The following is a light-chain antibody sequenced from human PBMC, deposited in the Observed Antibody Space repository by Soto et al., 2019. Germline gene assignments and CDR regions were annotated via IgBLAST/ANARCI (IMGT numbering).Light chain of an antibody. J-gene: IGLJ3*02. V-gene: IGLV1-44*01. CDR2: SND. CDR1: SSNIGSNH. Sequence: QSVLTQPPSASGTPGQRVTISCSGSSSNIGSNHVNWYQQLPGTAPKHLIYSNDQRPSGVPDRFSGSKSGTSASLAISGLQSEDEADYYCAAWDDSLNGWVFGGGTQLTVL. CDR3: AAWDDSLNGWV.